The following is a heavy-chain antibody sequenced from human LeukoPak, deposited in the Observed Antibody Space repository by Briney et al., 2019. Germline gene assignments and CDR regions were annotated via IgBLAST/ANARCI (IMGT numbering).Heavy chain of an antibody. CDR1: GYTYTKYY. Sequence: GASVKVSCKTSGYTYTKYYMHWVRQAPGQGLEWMGWMNPNSGGTNYTQKFQGRVTMTRDTSINTAYMELSRLKSDDTAVYYCAKARRNYDILTGYYWPDYWGQGTLVTVSS. CDR3: AKARRNYDILTGYYWPDY. V-gene: IGHV1-2*02. D-gene: IGHD3-9*01. CDR2: MNPNSGGT. J-gene: IGHJ4*02.